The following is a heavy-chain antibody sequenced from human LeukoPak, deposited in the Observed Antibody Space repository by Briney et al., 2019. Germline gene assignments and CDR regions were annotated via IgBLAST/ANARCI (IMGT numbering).Heavy chain of an antibody. CDR1: GGSISSGDYY. J-gene: IGHJ6*02. D-gene: IGHD3-10*01. CDR3: ARERGDYYGSGSYYKAYYYGTDV. Sequence: SETLSLTCTVSGGSISSGDYYWSWIRQPPGKGLEWIGYIYYSGSTYYNPSLKSRVTISVDTSKNQFSLKLSSVTAADTAVYYCARERGDYYGSGSYYKAYYYGTDVWGQGTTVTVSS. CDR2: IYYSGST. V-gene: IGHV4-30-4*01.